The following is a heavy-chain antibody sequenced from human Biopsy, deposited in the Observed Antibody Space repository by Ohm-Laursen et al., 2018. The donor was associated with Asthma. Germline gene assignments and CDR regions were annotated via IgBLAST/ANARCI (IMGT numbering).Heavy chain of an antibody. CDR2: IWYDGGNK. CDR3: ARDIVATMIGYYYYGMDV. CDR1: GFTFSSYG. D-gene: IGHD5-12*01. V-gene: IGHV3-33*01. Sequence: SLRLSCTAFGFTFSSYGMHWVRQAPGKGLEWVAVIWYDGGNKYYADSVKGRFIISRDNSKNTLYLQMNSLRAEDTAVYHCARDIVATMIGYYYYGMDVWGQGTTVTVPS. J-gene: IGHJ6*02.